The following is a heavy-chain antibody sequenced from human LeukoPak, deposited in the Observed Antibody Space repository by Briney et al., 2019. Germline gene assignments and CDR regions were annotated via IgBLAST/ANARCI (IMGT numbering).Heavy chain of an antibody. J-gene: IGHJ6*02. V-gene: IGHV1-69*04. CDR2: IIPILGIA. D-gene: IGHD3-10*01. CDR1: GGTFSSHA. CDR3: ARAGDYYYYGMDV. Sequence: GSSVKVSCKASGGTFSSHAISWVRQAPGQGLEWMGRIIPILGIANYAQKFQGRVTITADKSTSTAYMELSSLRSEDTAVYYCARAGDYYYYGMDVWGQGTTVTVSS.